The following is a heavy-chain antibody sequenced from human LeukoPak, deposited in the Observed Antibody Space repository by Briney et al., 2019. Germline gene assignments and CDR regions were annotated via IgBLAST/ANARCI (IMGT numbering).Heavy chain of an antibody. V-gene: IGHV1-3*01. Sequence: ASVKVSCKASGYTFTSYAMHWVRQAPGQRLEWMGWINAGNGNTKYSQKFQGRVTITRDTSASTAYMELSSLRSEDTAVYYCARVGVAGTNWFDPWGQGTLVTVSS. CDR1: GYTFTSYA. CDR2: INAGNGNT. CDR3: ARVGVAGTNWFDP. J-gene: IGHJ5*02. D-gene: IGHD6-19*01.